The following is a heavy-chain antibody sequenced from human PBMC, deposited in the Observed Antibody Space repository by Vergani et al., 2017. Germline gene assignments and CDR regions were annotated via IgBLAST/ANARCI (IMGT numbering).Heavy chain of an antibody. V-gene: IGHV3-30-3*01. CDR3: ARDSGVVVTADAFDI. J-gene: IGHJ3*02. D-gene: IGHD2-21*02. CDR1: GFTFSSYA. CDR2: ISYDGSNK. Sequence: VQLVESGGGLIQPGGSLRLSCAASGFTFSSYAMHWVRQAPGKGLEWVAVISYDGSNKYYADSVKGRFTISRDNSKNTLYLQMNSLRAEDTAVYYCARDSGVVVTADAFDIWGQGTMVTVSS.